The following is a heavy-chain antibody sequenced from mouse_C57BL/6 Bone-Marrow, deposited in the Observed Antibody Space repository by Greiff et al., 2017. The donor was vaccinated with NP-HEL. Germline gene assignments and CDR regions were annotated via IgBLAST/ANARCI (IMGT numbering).Heavy chain of an antibody. V-gene: IGHV5-4*01. J-gene: IGHJ3*01. CDR3: ARDIGIPIYDGYYPFAY. D-gene: IGHD2-3*01. CDR2: ISDGGSYT. Sequence: EVHLVESGGGLVKPGGSLKLSCAASGFTFSSYAMSWVRQTPEKRLEWVATISDGGSYTYYPDNVKGRFTISRDNAKNNLYLQMSHLKSEDTAMYYCARDIGIPIYDGYYPFAYWGQGTPVTVSA. CDR1: GFTFSSYA.